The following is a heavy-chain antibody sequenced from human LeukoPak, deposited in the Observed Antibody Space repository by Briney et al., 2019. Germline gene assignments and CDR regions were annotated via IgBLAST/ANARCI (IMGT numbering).Heavy chain of an antibody. CDR2: IHISGST. Sequence: SETLSLTCTVSGGSISTYYWSWIRQSAGKGLEWIGRIHISGSTTYNPSLKSRATMSVDTSKNQFSLKMSSVTAADTAIYYCARDRSSSWHKDWFDPWGQGTLVTVSP. CDR1: GGSISTYY. CDR3: ARDRSSSWHKDWFDP. J-gene: IGHJ5*02. V-gene: IGHV4-4*07. D-gene: IGHD6-13*01.